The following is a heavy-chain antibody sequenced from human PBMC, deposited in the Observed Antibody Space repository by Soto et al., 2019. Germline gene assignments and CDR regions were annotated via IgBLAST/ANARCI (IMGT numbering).Heavy chain of an antibody. Sequence: QLQLQESGSGLVKPSQTLSLTCTVSGASISSGGYSWNWIRQPPGKGLEWIGYIYYTGSPYYNPSLKSRVNISVDTSKNPFSLKLGSVTAADTAVYYCARGDDYYDRVSRYWGQGTLVTVSS. J-gene: IGHJ4*02. CDR2: IYYTGSP. CDR3: ARGDDYYDRVSRY. D-gene: IGHD3-22*01. CDR1: GASISSGGYS. V-gene: IGHV4-30-2*01.